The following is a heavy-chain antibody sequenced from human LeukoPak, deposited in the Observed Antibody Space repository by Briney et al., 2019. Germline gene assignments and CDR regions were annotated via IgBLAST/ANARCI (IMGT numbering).Heavy chain of an antibody. Sequence: GGSLRLSCAASGFAFDDYGMSWVRQAPGKGLEWVSGINWNGGSTGYADSVKGRFTISRDNAKNSLYLQMNSLRAEDTALYYCARDYDSSGYSDAFDIWGQGTMVTVSS. CDR3: ARDYDSSGYSDAFDI. CDR1: GFAFDDYG. D-gene: IGHD3-22*01. V-gene: IGHV3-20*04. CDR2: INWNGGST. J-gene: IGHJ3*02.